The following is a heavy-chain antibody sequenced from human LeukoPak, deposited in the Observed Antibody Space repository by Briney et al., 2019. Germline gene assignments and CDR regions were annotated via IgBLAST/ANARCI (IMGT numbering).Heavy chain of an antibody. V-gene: IGHV1-2*02. D-gene: IGHD6-13*01. CDR1: GFRLTDHY. Sequence: GASVTVSCKTSGFRLTDHYFHWVRQAPGQGLEWMGWIRGDTGDTDSPQKFQGRVTMTRDTSMNTAYMELSRLTFDDTAMYFCARVRGNSCDYWGQGTLVTVSS. CDR2: IRGDTGDT. J-gene: IGHJ4*02. CDR3: ARVRGNSCDY.